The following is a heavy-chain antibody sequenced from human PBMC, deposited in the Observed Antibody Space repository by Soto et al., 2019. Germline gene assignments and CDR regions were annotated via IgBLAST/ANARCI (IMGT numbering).Heavy chain of an antibody. CDR2: LSGSGGST. CDR3: VKPGTLTRKTGTPYYFDY. CDR1: GFTFSSYA. Sequence: EVQLLESGGGLVQPGGSLRLSCAASGFTFSSYAMSWVRQAPGRGLEWVSSLSGSGGSTYYADSVKGRFTISRDNSKNTVFLQMNSLRAEDTAVYYCVKPGTLTRKTGTPYYFDYWGQGTLVTVSS. J-gene: IGHJ4*02. D-gene: IGHD1-1*01. V-gene: IGHV3-23*01.